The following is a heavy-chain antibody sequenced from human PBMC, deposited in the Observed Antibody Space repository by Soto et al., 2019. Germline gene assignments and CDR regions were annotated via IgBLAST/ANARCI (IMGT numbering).Heavy chain of an antibody. V-gene: IGHV4-4*07. D-gene: IGHD3-3*01. CDR1: DGASSSYY. J-gene: IGHJ5*02. Sequence: TMSLTCPLADGASSSYYLTLLRQPAGKGLEWIGRIYSSGSTKYNPSLQSRVTMSLDTSNNQFSLRLTSVTAADTAVYYCARGPRFSDWFDPWGQGTQVTVSS. CDR2: IYSSGST. CDR3: ARGPRFSDWFDP.